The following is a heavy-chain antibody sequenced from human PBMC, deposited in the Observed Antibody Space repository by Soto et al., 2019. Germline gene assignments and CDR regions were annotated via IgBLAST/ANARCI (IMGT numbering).Heavy chain of an antibody. J-gene: IGHJ6*02. CDR3: ARDTRVVVVAATRDRGSDYYYYGMDV. CDR1: GYAFTSYC. CDR2: ISAYNGNT. D-gene: IGHD2-15*01. Sequence: ASGKVSCKASGYAFTSYCISWVRQAPGQGLEWMGWISAYNGNTNYAQKLQGRVTMTTDTSTSTAYMELRSLRSDDTAVYYCARDTRVVVVAATRDRGSDYYYYGMDVWGQGTTVTVSS. V-gene: IGHV1-18*01.